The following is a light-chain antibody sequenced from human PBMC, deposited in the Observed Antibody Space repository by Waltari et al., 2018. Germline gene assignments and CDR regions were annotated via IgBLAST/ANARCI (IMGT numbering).Light chain of an antibody. CDR1: SRDVGDRNL. V-gene: IGLV2-23*02. Sequence: SALTQPASVSGSPGQSITISCTRTSRDVGDRNLVSCYQQHPGKVPKLMIYEVSERPSGVSSRFSGSRSGNTASLTISGLQAEDEADYYCCSYGGGTTFVVFGGGTKLTVL. J-gene: IGLJ2*01. CDR2: EVS. CDR3: CSYGGGTTFVV.